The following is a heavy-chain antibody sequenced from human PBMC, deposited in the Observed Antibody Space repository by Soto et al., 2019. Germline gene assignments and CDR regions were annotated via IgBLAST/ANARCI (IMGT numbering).Heavy chain of an antibody. D-gene: IGHD6-19*01. CDR2: ISYDGSNK. CDR1: GFTFGSYG. CDR3: AKDPGYSSGWLFDY. Sequence: GESLRLSCAASGFTFGSYGMHWVRQAPGKGLEWVAVISYDGSNKYYADSVKGRFTISRDNSKNTLYLQMTSLRAEDTAVYYCAKDPGYSSGWLFDYWGQGTLVTVSS. J-gene: IGHJ4*02. V-gene: IGHV3-30*18.